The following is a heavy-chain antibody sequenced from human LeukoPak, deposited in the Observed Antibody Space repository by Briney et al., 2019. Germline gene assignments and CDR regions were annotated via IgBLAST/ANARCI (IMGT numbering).Heavy chain of an antibody. CDR1: GGTFSSYT. V-gene: IGHV1-69*05. D-gene: IGHD6-13*01. CDR2: IIPIFGTA. J-gene: IGHJ6*03. CDR3: ASAVGVSDYYYYMDV. Sequence: SVKVSCKASGGTFSSYTISWVRQAPGQGLEWMGGIIPIFGTANYAQKFQGRVTITTDESTSTAYMELSSLRSEDTAVYYCASAVGVSDYYYYMDVWGKGTTVTVSS.